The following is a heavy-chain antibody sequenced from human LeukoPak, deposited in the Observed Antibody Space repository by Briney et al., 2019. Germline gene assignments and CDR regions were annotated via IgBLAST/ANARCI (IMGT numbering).Heavy chain of an antibody. CDR2: MNPNSGNT. CDR3: ARGRTVAGTRANALHY. Sequence: ASVKVSCKASGYTFTSCDINWVRQATGQGLEWMGWMNPNSGNTGYAQKFQGRVTMTRNTSISTAYMELSSLRSEDTAVYYCARGRTVAGTRANALHYWGQGTLVTVSS. CDR1: GYTFTSCD. J-gene: IGHJ4*02. D-gene: IGHD6-19*01. V-gene: IGHV1-8*01.